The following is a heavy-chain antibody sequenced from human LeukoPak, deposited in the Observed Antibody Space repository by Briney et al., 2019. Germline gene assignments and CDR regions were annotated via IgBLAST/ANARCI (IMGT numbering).Heavy chain of an antibody. CDR3: ARGTRGYSGYDLTLGY. J-gene: IGHJ4*02. Sequence: HPGGSLRLSCAASGFTFSSYAMSWVRQAPGKGLEWVSYISSSGSTIYYADSVKGRFTVSRDNAKNSLYLQMNSLRAEDTAVYYCARGTRGYSGYDLTLGYWGQGTLVTVSS. CDR1: GFTFSSYA. CDR2: ISSSGSTI. V-gene: IGHV3-48*04. D-gene: IGHD5-12*01.